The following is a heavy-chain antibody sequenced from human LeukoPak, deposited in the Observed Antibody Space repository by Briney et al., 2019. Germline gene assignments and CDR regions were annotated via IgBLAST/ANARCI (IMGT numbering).Heavy chain of an antibody. CDR1: GYTFTNYA. J-gene: IGHJ4*02. Sequence: SVKVSCKASGYTFTNYAIHWVRQAPGQGLEWMGGIIPIFGTANYAQKFQGRVTITADESTSTAYMELSSLRSEDTAVYYCARDPSEWELLNWGQGTLVTVSS. V-gene: IGHV1-69*13. CDR2: IIPIFGTA. CDR3: ARDPSEWELLN. D-gene: IGHD1-26*01.